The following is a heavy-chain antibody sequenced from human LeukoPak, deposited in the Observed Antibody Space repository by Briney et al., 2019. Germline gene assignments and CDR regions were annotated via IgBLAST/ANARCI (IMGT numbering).Heavy chain of an antibody. CDR3: ARVSNSDWYGDY. J-gene: IGHJ4*02. Sequence: PSETLSLTCTVSGYSISSGYFWGWIRQPPGKGLEWIGISYYSGSTYYNLSLKSRVTISIDTSKNQLSLKLTSVTATDTAVYYCARVSNSDWYGDYWGQGTLVTVSS. CDR1: GYSISSGYF. CDR2: SYYSGST. V-gene: IGHV4-38-2*02. D-gene: IGHD6-19*01.